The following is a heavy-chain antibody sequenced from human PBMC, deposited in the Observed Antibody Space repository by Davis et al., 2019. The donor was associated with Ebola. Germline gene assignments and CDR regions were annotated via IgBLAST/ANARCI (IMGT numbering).Heavy chain of an antibody. Sequence: PGGSLRLSCAASGFTFSTYGMQWVRQAPGQGLEWVALIWFDGSNNFYAASVRGRFTVSRDNSKNTMYLQMNSLRAEDTAIYYCARDPGYCSGGSCPPYYGMDVWGQGTTVTVSS. CDR2: IWFDGSNN. CDR1: GFTFSTYG. V-gene: IGHV3-33*01. CDR3: ARDPGYCSGGSCPPYYGMDV. D-gene: IGHD2-15*01. J-gene: IGHJ6*02.